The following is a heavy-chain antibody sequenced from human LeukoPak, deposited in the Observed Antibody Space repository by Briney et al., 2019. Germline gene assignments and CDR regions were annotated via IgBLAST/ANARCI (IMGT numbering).Heavy chain of an antibody. CDR3: ARGLEWLTRRHTWFDP. V-gene: IGHV1-18*01. Sequence: ASVTVSCKSSRYTFTNYAFTWVRQAPAQGLEWMGWISAYNGNTNYAQKLQGRVTMTTDTSTGTAYMELRSLRSGDTAVYYCARGLEWLTRRHTWFDPWGEGTLVTVSS. J-gene: IGHJ5*02. CDR1: RYTFTNYA. CDR2: ISAYNGNT. D-gene: IGHD3-3*01.